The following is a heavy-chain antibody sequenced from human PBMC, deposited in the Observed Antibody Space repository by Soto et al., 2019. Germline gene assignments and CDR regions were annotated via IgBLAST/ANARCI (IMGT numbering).Heavy chain of an antibody. CDR1: GFTFSNYA. V-gene: IGHV3-23*01. Sequence: GGSLRLSCAASGFTFSNYAMSWVREAPGKGLEWVSVISGSGGSTFYADSVKGRFTISRDNSKNTVYLQMNSLRAEDTAVYYCASHPPVVGSGYCDHWGQGTLVTVSS. J-gene: IGHJ4*02. CDR2: ISGSGGST. D-gene: IGHD3-10*01. CDR3: ASHPPVVGSGYCDH.